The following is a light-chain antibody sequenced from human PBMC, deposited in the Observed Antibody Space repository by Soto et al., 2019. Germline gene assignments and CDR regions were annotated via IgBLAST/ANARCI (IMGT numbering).Light chain of an antibody. Sequence: DIQMTQSPSSLSASVGARVSITCQASEDIRTSLSWFQHKPGRAPKLLIYGASYLETGVPSRFRGSGSGTDFTLTISSLQPEDTATYYRQHYNNLPPFTFGPGTMVDIK. CDR2: GAS. CDR1: EDIRTS. CDR3: QHYNNLPPFT. J-gene: IGKJ3*01. V-gene: IGKV1-33*01.